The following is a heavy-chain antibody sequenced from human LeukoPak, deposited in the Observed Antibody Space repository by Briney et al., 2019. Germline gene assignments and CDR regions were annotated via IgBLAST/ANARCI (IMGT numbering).Heavy chain of an antibody. D-gene: IGHD1-14*01. CDR1: EYSFPNYC. CDR3: ATGEPFDY. V-gene: IGHV5-51*01. Sequence: GESLKISCKHSEYSFPNYCIGWVRQMPGKGLEWMGIIYPGDSDTRYSPSFQGQVTISADKSISTTYLQWSSLKASDTAMYYCATGEPFDYWGQGTLVTVSS. J-gene: IGHJ4*02. CDR2: IYPGDSDT.